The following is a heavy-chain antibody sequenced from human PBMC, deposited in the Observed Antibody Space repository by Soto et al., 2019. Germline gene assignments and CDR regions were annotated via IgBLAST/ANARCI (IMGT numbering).Heavy chain of an antibody. CDR2: LRPRTGNT. CDR1: GYTFTNYY. CDR3: AREPNEAFYFDY. Sequence: ASVKDSCKASGYTFTNYYIHWFRQAPGQGLEWLGILRPRTGNTQYAQRFQGRVTMTSDTSTSTVYMELTSLRSGDTAVYYCAREPNEAFYFDYWGQGSQVTVSS. J-gene: IGHJ4*02. V-gene: IGHV1-46*01.